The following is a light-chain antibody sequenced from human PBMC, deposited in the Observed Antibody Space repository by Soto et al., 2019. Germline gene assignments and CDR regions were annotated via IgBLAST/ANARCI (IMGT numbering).Light chain of an antibody. V-gene: IGLV2-8*01. CDR3: SSYAGSDNWE. Sequence: QSALTQPPSASGSLGQSVTISCTGTSSDVGGYNYVSWYQQHPGKAPKLMISGVSERPSGVPDRFSGSKSGNTASLTVSGLQAEDEADYYCSSYAGSDNWEFGGGTKVTVL. CDR1: SSDVGGYNY. CDR2: GVS. J-gene: IGLJ2*01.